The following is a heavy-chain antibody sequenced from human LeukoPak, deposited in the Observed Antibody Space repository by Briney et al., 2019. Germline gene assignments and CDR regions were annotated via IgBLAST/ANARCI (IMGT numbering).Heavy chain of an antibody. D-gene: IGHD3-3*01. CDR1: GFTFEKYA. V-gene: IGHV3-43D*03. J-gene: IGHJ6*03. Sequence: PGGSLRLSCAASGFTFEKYAMHWVRQRPGRGLEWVSLISWDGFSTYYADSLRSRFTISRDNSKNSLFLQMDGLRPEDTALYYCTRAVLSDNSFYYYYMDVWGKGTTVTVSS. CDR2: ISWDGFST. CDR3: TRAVLSDNSFYYYYMDV.